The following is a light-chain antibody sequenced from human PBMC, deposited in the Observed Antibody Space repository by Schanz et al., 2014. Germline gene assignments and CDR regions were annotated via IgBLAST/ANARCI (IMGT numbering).Light chain of an antibody. CDR3: CSYAGSNAWV. CDR1: SSNVGTYNL. V-gene: IGLV2-23*01. Sequence: QSALTQPASVSGSPGQSITISCTGTSSNVGTYNLVSWYQQHPGKAPKLMIYECSKRPSGVSNRFSGSKSGNTASLTISGLQAEDEADYYCCSYAGSNAWVFGGGTKLTVL. CDR2: ECS. J-gene: IGLJ3*02.